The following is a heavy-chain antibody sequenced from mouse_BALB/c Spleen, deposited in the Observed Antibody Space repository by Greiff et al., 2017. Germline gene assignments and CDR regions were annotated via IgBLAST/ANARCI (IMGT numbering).Heavy chain of an antibody. V-gene: IGHV5-17*02. Sequence: EVQLVESGGGLVQPGGSRKLSCAASGFTFSSFGMHWVRQAPEKGLEWVAYISSGSSTIYYADTVKGRFTISRDNPKNTLFLQMTSLRSEDTAMYYCARSGGSFFDYWGQGTTLTVSS. J-gene: IGHJ2*01. CDR3: ARSGGSFFDY. CDR1: GFTFSSFG. CDR2: ISSGSSTI.